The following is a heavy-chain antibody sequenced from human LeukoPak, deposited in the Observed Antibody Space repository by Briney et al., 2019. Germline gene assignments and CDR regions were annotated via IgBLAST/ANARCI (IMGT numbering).Heavy chain of an antibody. CDR2: ISSSGSTI. Sequence: GGSLRLSCAASGFTFSDYYMSWIRQAPGKGLEWVSYISSSGSTIYYADSVKGRFTISRDNAKNSLYLQMNSLRAEDTAVYYCARAREIYYYDSSGYYTDAFDIWGQGTMVTVSS. J-gene: IGHJ3*02. D-gene: IGHD3-22*01. V-gene: IGHV3-11*04. CDR1: GFTFSDYY. CDR3: ARAREIYYYDSSGYYTDAFDI.